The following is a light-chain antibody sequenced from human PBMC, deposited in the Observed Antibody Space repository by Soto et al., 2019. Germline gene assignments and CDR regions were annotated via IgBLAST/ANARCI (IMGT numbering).Light chain of an antibody. CDR2: DAS. CDR3: QQYGSSPQT. Sequence: EIVLTQSPGTLSLSPGERATLSCRASQSISNNYLAWYQQKPGQAPRLLIYDASSRATGIPDRFSGSGSGTDLTLTISRLEPEDIAVYYCQQYGSSPQTFGQGTKVEIK. CDR1: QSISNNY. J-gene: IGKJ1*01. V-gene: IGKV3-20*01.